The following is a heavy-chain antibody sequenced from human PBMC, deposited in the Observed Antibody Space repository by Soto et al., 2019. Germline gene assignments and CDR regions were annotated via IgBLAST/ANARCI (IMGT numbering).Heavy chain of an antibody. CDR2: IWYDGSNQ. J-gene: IGHJ4*02. Sequence: GGSLRLSCAPSGFTFSTYGMHWVRQAPGKGLEWVAVIWYDGSNQYYADSVKGRFTISRDNSKNMLYLQMNSLRAEDTAVYYCARDLGAFNYGSACFDYWGQGTPVTVSS. CDR1: GFTFSTYG. V-gene: IGHV3-33*01. CDR3: ARDLGAFNYGSACFDY. D-gene: IGHD3-10*01.